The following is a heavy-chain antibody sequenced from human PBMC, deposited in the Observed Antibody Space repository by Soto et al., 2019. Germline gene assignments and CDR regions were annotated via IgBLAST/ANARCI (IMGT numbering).Heavy chain of an antibody. V-gene: IGHV4-34*01. CDR1: GGSFSGYY. J-gene: IGHJ5*02. CDR2: INHSGST. Sequence: QVQLQQWGAGLLKPSETLSLTCAVYGGSFSGYYWSWIRQPPGKGLEWIGEINHSGSTNYNPSLKSRVTITVDTAKDRFCRKLCFMTAAVTAVYYCARARPGFSTLTTRWFDPWGQGTLVTVSS. CDR3: ARARPGFSTLTTRWFDP. D-gene: IGHD4-4*01.